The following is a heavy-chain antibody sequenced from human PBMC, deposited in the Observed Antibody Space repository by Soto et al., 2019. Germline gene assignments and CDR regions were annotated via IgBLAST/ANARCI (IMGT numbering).Heavy chain of an antibody. Sequence: SVKVSCKASGGTFSSYAVSWVRQAPGQGLEWMGGIIPIFGTANYAQKFQGGVTIAADESTSTAYMELSSLRSEDTAVYYCALPPHDYYDSSGYSVLVYWGQGTLVTVSS. D-gene: IGHD3-22*01. V-gene: IGHV1-69*13. CDR1: GGTFSSYA. CDR3: ALPPHDYYDSSGYSVLVY. J-gene: IGHJ4*02. CDR2: IIPIFGTA.